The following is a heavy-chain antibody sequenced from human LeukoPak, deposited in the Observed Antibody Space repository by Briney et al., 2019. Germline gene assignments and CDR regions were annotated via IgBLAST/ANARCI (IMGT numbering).Heavy chain of an antibody. V-gene: IGHV4-38-2*02. CDR1: GYSISSGYY. D-gene: IGHD5-18*01. CDR2: IYHSGST. J-gene: IGHJ4*02. Sequence: SETLSLTCTVSGYSISSGYYWGWIRQPPGKGLEWIGSIYHSGSTYYNPSLKSRVTISVDTSKNQFSLKLSSVTAADTAVYYCTRVQTWIQPHFDYWGQGTLVTVSS. CDR3: TRVQTWIQPHFDY.